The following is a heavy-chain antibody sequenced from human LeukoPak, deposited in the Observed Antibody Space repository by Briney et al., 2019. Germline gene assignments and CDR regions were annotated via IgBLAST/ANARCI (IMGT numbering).Heavy chain of an antibody. Sequence: SETLSLTCTVSGGSINTHYWSWIRQPPGKGPEWIGYLHSDGSTNYNPSLKSRVTTSVETSKNQFSLKLTSVTAADTAVYYCARFGTFGENWFDPWGQGTLVTVSS. CDR1: GGSINTHY. V-gene: IGHV4-59*11. J-gene: IGHJ5*02. D-gene: IGHD3-10*01. CDR2: LHSDGST. CDR3: ARFGTFGENWFDP.